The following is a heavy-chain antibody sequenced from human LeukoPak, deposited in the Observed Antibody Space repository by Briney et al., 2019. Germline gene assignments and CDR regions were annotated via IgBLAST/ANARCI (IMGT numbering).Heavy chain of an antibody. CDR3: AKDEGIALDY. CDR2: ISWNSGSI. Sequence: GGSLRLSCAASGFTFDDYAMHWVRQAPGKGLEWVSGISWNSGSIGYADSVKGRFTISRDNAKNSLYLQMNSLRAEDTALYYCAKDEGIALDYWGQGTLVTVSS. D-gene: IGHD6-13*01. J-gene: IGHJ4*02. V-gene: IGHV3-9*01. CDR1: GFTFDDYA.